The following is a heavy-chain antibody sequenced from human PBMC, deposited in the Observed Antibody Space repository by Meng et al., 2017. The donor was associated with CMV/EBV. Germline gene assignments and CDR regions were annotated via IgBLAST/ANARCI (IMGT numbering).Heavy chain of an antibody. Sequence: ASVKVSCKASGYKFNDFGITWVRQAPGQGLEWVGWITTYNGNTEYNQKFRDRVTMTTDTSTSTAYLELRSLRSDDTAVYFCAREASDGRFLEWLFERPPYYYYYYGMDVWGQGTTVTVSS. CDR1: GYKFNDFG. V-gene: IGHV1-18*01. CDR2: ITTYNGNT. CDR3: AREASDGRFLEWLFERPPYYYYYYGMDV. D-gene: IGHD3-3*01. J-gene: IGHJ6*02.